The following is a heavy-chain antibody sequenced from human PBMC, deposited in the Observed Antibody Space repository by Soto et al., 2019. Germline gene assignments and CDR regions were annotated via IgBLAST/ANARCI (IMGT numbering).Heavy chain of an antibody. D-gene: IGHD2-2*01. Sequence: EASVKVSCKASGYTFTSYYMHWVRQAPGQGLEWMGIINPSGGSTSYAQKFQGRVTMTRDTSTSTVYMELSSLRSEDTAVYYCARAGGYCSSTSCSKNYYYGTDVWGQGTTVTVSS. CDR1: GYTFTSYY. CDR3: ARAGGYCSSTSCSKNYYYGTDV. CDR2: INPSGGST. J-gene: IGHJ6*02. V-gene: IGHV1-46*01.